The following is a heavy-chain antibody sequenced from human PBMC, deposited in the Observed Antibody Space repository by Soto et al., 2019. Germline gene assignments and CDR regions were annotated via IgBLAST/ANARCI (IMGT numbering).Heavy chain of an antibody. V-gene: IGHV1-18*01. CDR1: GYIFTSYG. D-gene: IGHD2-2*01. Sequence: QVQLVQSGAEVKKPGASVKVSCKASGYIFTSYGISWVRQAPGQGLEWMGWMSPYNGNINYAQNLQGRXXXXXXXXXXXXXXXXXXXXXXXXXXXYCXXXXXXXISTSCYVDLRFDPWGQGTLVTVSS. CDR2: MSPYNGNI. J-gene: IGHJ5*02. CDR3: XXXXXXXISTSCYVDLRFDP.